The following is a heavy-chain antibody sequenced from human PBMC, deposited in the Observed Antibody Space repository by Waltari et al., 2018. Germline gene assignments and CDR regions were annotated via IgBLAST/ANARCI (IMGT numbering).Heavy chain of an antibody. CDR1: GDTVSELS. CDR3: TIYRDGDYVSLGFDP. CDR2: FDPEHGEI. D-gene: IGHD4-17*01. V-gene: IGHV1-24*01. J-gene: IGHJ5*02. Sequence: QVQLLQSGAEVKKPGASVKVSCKVSGDTVSELSIHWVRQAPGKGIEWMGGFDPEHGEIIAAQKFQGRLTLTEDTSTDTAYMELSSLRSEDTAVYYCTIYRDGDYVSLGFDPWGQGTLVTVSS.